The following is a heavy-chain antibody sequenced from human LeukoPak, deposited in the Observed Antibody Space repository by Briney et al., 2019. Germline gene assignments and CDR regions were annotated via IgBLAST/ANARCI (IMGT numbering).Heavy chain of an antibody. Sequence: GASVKVSCKTSGFTFTGYQMHWVRQAPGQGLEWIGRINPTNGVANYAQKFQGWVSMTRDRSIDTVYMELSRLTSDDTAMYYCARESPLGYCSAGSCYSSHFDYWGQGTLVIVSS. D-gene: IGHD2-15*01. CDR1: GFTFTGYQ. CDR2: INPTNGVA. CDR3: ARESPLGYCSAGSCYSSHFDY. J-gene: IGHJ4*02. V-gene: IGHV1-2*04.